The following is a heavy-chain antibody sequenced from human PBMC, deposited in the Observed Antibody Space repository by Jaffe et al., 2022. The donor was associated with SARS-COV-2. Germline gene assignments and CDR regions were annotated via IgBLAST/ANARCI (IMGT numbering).Heavy chain of an antibody. J-gene: IGHJ4*02. Sequence: QVQLQESGPGLVKPSETLSLTCTVSGGSISSYYWSWIRQPPGKGLEWIGYIYYSGSTNYNPSLKSRVTISVDTSKNQFSLKLSSVTAADTAVYYCARTAGTGWAYFDYWGQGTLVTVSS. CDR2: IYYSGST. CDR1: GGSISSYY. V-gene: IGHV4-59*08. D-gene: IGHD6-13*01. CDR3: ARTAGTGWAYFDY.